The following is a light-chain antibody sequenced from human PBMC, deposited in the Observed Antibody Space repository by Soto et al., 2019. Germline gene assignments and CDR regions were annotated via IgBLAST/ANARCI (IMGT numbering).Light chain of an antibody. Sequence: DTVLTQSPCTLALSPGETATLTCSASHSVTSTFLAWYQQQPRQAPTLLIYDADTRATGTPHPFSGSAFGTHFPPTLSSLDPEDFAMYYRQQSASSVTFGQGTRPEIK. J-gene: IGKJ5*01. CDR1: HSVTSTF. CDR3: QQSASSVT. CDR2: DAD. V-gene: IGKV3-20*01.